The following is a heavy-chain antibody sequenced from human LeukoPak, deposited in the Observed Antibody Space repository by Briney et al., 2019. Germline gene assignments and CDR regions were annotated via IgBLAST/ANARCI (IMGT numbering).Heavy chain of an antibody. Sequence: TSETLSLTCTVSGGSISSSSYYWGWIRQPPGKGLEWIGSIYYSGSTYYNPSLKSRVTISVDTSKNQFSLKLSSVTAADTAVYYCARHAGPREGGQMDVWAKGPRSPSPQ. J-gene: IGHJ6*04. V-gene: IGHV4-39*01. CDR1: GGSISSSSYY. CDR2: IYYSGST. D-gene: IGHD6-25*01. CDR3: ARHAGPREGGQMDV.